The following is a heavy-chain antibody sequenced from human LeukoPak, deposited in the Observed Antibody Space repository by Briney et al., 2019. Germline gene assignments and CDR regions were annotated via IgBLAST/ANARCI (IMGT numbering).Heavy chain of an antibody. V-gene: IGHV3-23*01. D-gene: IGHD2-21*01. J-gene: IGHJ4*02. CDR3: AKDFRIGYSAHFDY. CDR2: IYENGGTT. Sequence: GGSLRLSCVGSGFTFRSHAMSWVRQAPEKGLEFVSGIYENGGTTYYADSVEGRFSISRDNSKNTLYLQMDSLRGEDTAVYYCAKDFRIGYSAHFDYWGQGALVTVSS. CDR1: GFTFRSHA.